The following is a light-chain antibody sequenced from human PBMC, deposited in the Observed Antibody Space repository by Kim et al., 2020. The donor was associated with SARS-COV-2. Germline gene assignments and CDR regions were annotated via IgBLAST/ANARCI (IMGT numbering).Light chain of an antibody. J-gene: IGKJ2*01. CDR2: KAS. Sequence: SVGDRVTITCRASQSISSWLAWYQQKPGKAPKLLIYKASSLESGVPSRFSGSGSGTEFTLTISSLQPDDFATYYCQQYNSYSPRYTFGQGTKREI. CDR1: QSISSW. CDR3: QQYNSYSPRYT. V-gene: IGKV1-5*03.